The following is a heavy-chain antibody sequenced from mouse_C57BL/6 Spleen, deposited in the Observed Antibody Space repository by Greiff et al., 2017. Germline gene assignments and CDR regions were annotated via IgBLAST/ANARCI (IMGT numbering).Heavy chain of an antibody. D-gene: IGHD2-1*01. CDR2: ISSGGDYI. CDR1: GFTFSSYA. J-gene: IGHJ4*01. Sequence: EVKLMESGEGLVKPGGSLKLSCAASGFTFSSYALSWVRQTPEKRLEWVAYISSGGDYIYYADTVKGRFTISRDNARNTLYLQMSSLKSEDTAMYYCTSYGNYGITYYAMDYWGQGTSVTVSS. CDR3: TSYGNYGITYYAMDY. V-gene: IGHV5-9-1*02.